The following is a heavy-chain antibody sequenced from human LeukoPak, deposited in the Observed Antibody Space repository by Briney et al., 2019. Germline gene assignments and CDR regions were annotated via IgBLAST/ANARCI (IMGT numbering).Heavy chain of an antibody. CDR1: GFIFSRYS. J-gene: IGHJ6*03. CDR3: ARCPYHYYMDV. Sequence: GGSLRLSCAASGFIFSRYSMNWVRQAPGKGLEWVSPISETSDSMYYAGSVKGRFTISRDNAKNSLFLQINSLRAEDTAVYYCARCPYHYYMDVWGKGTAVTVSS. CDR2: ISETSDSM. V-gene: IGHV3-21*01.